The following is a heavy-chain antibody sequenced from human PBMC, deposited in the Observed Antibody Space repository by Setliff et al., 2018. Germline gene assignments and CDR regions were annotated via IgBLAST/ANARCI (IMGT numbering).Heavy chain of an antibody. D-gene: IGHD3-16*01. V-gene: IGHV1-3*01. CDR1: GYTFTSYA. Sequence: ASVKVSCKASGYTFTSYAMHWVRQAPGQRLEWMGWINAGNGNTKYSQKLQGRVTMTTDTSTSTAYMELRSLRSDDTAVYFCARDGGGDSDAFDIWGQGTMVTVSS. CDR3: ARDGGGDSDAFDI. J-gene: IGHJ3*02. CDR2: INAGNGNT.